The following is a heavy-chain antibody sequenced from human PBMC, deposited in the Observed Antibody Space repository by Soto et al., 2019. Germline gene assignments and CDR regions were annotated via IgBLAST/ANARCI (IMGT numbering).Heavy chain of an antibody. CDR2: INHSGST. D-gene: IGHD7-27*01. J-gene: IGHJ4*02. CDR3: ARGWGRIFDY. CDR1: GGSFSGYY. V-gene: IGHV4-34*01. Sequence: PSETLSLTCAVYGGSFSGYYLNWIRQPPGKGLEWIGEINHSGSTNYNPSLKSRVTISVDTSKNQFSLKLSSVTAADTAVYYCARGWGRIFDYWGQGTQVTVSS.